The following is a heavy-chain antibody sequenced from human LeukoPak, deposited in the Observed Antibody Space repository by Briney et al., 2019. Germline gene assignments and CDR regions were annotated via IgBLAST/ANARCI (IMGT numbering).Heavy chain of an antibody. CDR2: VFYSGSI. D-gene: IGHD3-3*01. J-gene: IGHJ6*03. V-gene: IGHV4-39*01. CDR1: GGSINTNTFF. Sequence: SETLSLTCGVSGGSINTNTFFWGWIRQPPGKGLEWIGNVFYSGSIMYNPSLKSRVTMSIDTSKSQFSLSLSSVTAADTAMYWCVRQSRIFGVIRPGYMDVWGKGIMVSVSS. CDR3: VRQSRIFGVIRPGYMDV.